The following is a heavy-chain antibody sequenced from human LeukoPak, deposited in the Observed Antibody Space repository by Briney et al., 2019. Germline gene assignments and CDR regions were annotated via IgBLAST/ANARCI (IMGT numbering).Heavy chain of an antibody. D-gene: IGHD3-16*02. J-gene: IGHJ4*02. Sequence: GESLQISCKVSGYSFTSYWIGRVRQMPGKGLEWMGIINPRDSDTKYSPSFQGQVTISVDKSISTAYLQWSSLKASDTAMYYCARQSVDGRYTFDYWGQGTLVTVSS. CDR2: INPRDSDT. CDR1: GYSFTSYW. CDR3: ARQSVDGRYTFDY. V-gene: IGHV5-51*01.